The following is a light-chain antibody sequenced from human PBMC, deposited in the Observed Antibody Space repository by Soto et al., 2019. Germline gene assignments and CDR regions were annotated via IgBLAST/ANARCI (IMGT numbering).Light chain of an antibody. Sequence: QSALTQPPSASGSPGQSVTISCTGTSSDVGGYNYVSWYQQHPGKAPKLMIYEVSKRPSGVPDRFSGSKSGNTASLTVSGLHGEDEAGYYCTSYAGRNNFVVFGAGTKLTVL. CDR2: EVS. V-gene: IGLV2-8*01. CDR3: TSYAGRNNFVV. CDR1: SSDVGGYNY. J-gene: IGLJ2*01.